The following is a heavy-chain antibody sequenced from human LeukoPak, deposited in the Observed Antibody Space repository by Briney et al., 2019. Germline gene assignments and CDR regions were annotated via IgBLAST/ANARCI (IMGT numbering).Heavy chain of an antibody. V-gene: IGHV1-46*01. Sequence: ASVKVSCKASGYTFTSYYMHSVRQAPGQGLEGMGIINPSGGSTRYAQKFQGRVNMTRDMSTSTVYMELSSMRSEDTAVYYCARAGTYCTNGVCYGYYYYMDVWGKGTTVTVSS. J-gene: IGHJ6*03. D-gene: IGHD2-8*01. CDR2: INPSGGST. CDR1: GYTFTSYY. CDR3: ARAGTYCTNGVCYGYYYYMDV.